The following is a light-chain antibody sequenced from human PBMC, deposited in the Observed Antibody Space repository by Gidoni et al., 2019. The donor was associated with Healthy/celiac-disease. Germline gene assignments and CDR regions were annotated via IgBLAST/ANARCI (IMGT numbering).Light chain of an antibody. Sequence: EIVMTQSPATLSVSPGERATLSCRASQSVSSNLAWYQQKPGQAPRLLIYGASTRATGIPARFSGSGCGTEFTLTISSLQSEDVAVYYCQQYNNWPPRYTFGQGTKLEIK. CDR3: QQYNNWPPRYT. J-gene: IGKJ2*01. CDR2: GAS. CDR1: QSVSSN. V-gene: IGKV3-15*01.